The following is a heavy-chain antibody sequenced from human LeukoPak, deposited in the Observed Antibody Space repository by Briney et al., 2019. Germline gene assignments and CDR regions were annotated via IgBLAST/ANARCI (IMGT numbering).Heavy chain of an antibody. J-gene: IGHJ6*03. D-gene: IGHD2/OR15-2a*01. CDR3: ARRAVETTFYYYYYMDV. Sequence: PSETLSLTCAVYGGSFSGYYWSWIRQPPGKGLEWIGEIYHSGSANYNPSLKSRVTISVDTSKNQFSLKLSSVTAADTAVYYCARRAVETTFYYYYYMDVWGKGTTVTVSS. CDR1: GGSFSGYY. CDR2: IYHSGSA. V-gene: IGHV4-34*01.